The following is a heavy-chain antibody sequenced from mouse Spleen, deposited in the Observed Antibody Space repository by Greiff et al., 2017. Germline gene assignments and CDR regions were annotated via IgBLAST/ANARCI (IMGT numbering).Heavy chain of an antibody. CDR3: TRERYGNYFFDY. CDR2: IDPETGGT. CDR1: GYTFTDYE. J-gene: IGHJ2*01. Sequence: QVQLKQSGAELVKPGASVTLSCKASGYTFTDYEMHWVKQTPVHGLEWIGAIDPETGGTAYNQKFKGKATLTADKSSSTAYMELRSLTSEDSAVYYCTRERYGNYFFDYWGQGTTLTVSS. V-gene: IGHV1-15*01. D-gene: IGHD2-1*01.